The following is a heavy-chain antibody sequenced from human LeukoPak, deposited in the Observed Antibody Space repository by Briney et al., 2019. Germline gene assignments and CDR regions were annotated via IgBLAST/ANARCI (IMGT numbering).Heavy chain of an antibody. CDR1: GFTFDDYA. J-gene: IGHJ6*02. Sequence: GGSLRLSCAASGFTFDDYAMHWVRQAPGKGLEWVSGIIWNSGSIEYADSVKGRFTISRDNAKNSLYLQMNSLRVEDTALYYCAKGPDYYYYGMDVWGQGTAVIASS. V-gene: IGHV3-9*01. CDR2: IIWNSGSI. CDR3: AKGPDYYYYGMDV.